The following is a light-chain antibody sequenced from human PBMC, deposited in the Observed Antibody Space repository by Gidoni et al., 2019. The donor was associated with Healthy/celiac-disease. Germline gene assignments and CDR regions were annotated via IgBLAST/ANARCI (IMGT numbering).Light chain of an antibody. J-gene: IGKJ1*01. CDR1: QSISSW. Sequence: DIQMTQSPSTLSASVGDRVTITCRASQSISSWLAWYQQKPGKAPKLLIYDASSLESGVPSRFSGSGSGTECTLNISSLQTDDFATYYCQKYNSYLWTFGQGNKVEIK. CDR3: QKYNSYLWT. CDR2: DAS. V-gene: IGKV1-5*01.